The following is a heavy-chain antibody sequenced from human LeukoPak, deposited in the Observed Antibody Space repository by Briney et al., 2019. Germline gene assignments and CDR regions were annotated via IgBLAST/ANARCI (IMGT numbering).Heavy chain of an antibody. CDR2: ISGSGGST. V-gene: IGHV3-23*01. CDR1: GFTFSSYA. Sequence: GGSLRLSCAASGFTFSSYAMSWVRQAPGKGLEWVSAISGSGGSTNYADSVKGRFTISRDNSKNTLYLQMSSLRAEDTAVYYCVKDRKSYSSDWHFDYWGQGTLVTVSS. D-gene: IGHD6-25*01. J-gene: IGHJ4*02. CDR3: VKDRKSYSSDWHFDY.